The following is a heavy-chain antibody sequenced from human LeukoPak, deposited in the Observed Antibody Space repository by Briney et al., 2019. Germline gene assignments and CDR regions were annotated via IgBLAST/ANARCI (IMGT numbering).Heavy chain of an antibody. CDR3: ARAPSEIGGYYPEYFRH. V-gene: IGHV3-74*01. CDR1: GFTFSSYW. J-gene: IGHJ1*01. D-gene: IGHD3-22*01. Sequence: RGSLRLSSAPSGFTFSSYWMHWVRHAPRKRLGWVSRIKSDGSTRYADSVKGRFTVSRDNAKNTVSLQMNSLRAEDTGVYYCARAPSEIGGYYPEYFRHWGQGTLVIVSS. CDR2: IKSDGST.